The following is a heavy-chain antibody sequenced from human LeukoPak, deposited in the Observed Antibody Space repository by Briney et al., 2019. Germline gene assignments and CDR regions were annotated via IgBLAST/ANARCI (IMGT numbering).Heavy chain of an antibody. J-gene: IGHJ6*03. CDR3: ARVYRNEEGFWTPNNYMDV. CDR2: IRYDESDE. V-gene: IGHV3-30*02. Sequence: GGSLRLSCATSGFTFNNYGMHWVRQPPGKGLEWVAFIRYDESDEYYTDSVKGRFTISRDNSKNTLYLQMNSLRDEDTAVYYCARVYRNEEGFWTPNNYMDVWGKGTTVTVSS. D-gene: IGHD3/OR15-3a*01. CDR1: GFTFNNYG.